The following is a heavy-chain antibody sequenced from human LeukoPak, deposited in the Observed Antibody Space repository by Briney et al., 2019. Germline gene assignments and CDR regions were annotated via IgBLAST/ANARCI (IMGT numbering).Heavy chain of an antibody. Sequence: PSGTLSLTCAVSGGSISSSNWWSWVRQPPGKGLEWIGEIYHSGSTNYNPSLKSRVTISVDKSKSQFSLKLSSVTAADTAVYYCARKMYYYDSSGYPNWFDPWGQGTLVTVSS. CDR1: GGSISSSNW. CDR2: IYHSGST. J-gene: IGHJ5*02. CDR3: ARKMYYYDSSGYPNWFDP. D-gene: IGHD3-22*01. V-gene: IGHV4-4*02.